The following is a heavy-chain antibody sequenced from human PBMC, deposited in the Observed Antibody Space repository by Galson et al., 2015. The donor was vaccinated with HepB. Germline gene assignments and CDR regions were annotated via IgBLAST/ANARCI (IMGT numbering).Heavy chain of an antibody. CDR3: ATDLDYGGSYRHFDY. CDR1: GYTLTELS. D-gene: IGHD3-16*02. CDR2: FDPEDGET. Sequence: CKVSGYTLTELSMHWVRQAPGKGLEWMGGFDPEDGETIYAQKFQGRVTMTEDTSTDTAYMGLSSLRSEDTAVYYCATDLDYGGSYRHFDYWGQGTLVTVSS. V-gene: IGHV1-24*01. J-gene: IGHJ4*02.